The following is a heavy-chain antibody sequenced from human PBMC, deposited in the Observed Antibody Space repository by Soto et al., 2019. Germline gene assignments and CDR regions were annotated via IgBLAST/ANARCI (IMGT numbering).Heavy chain of an antibody. V-gene: IGHV3-74*01. J-gene: IGHJ6*02. CDR3: LRDRIYAILTNGIDV. D-gene: IGHD3-9*01. Sequence: PGGSLRLSCAASGFTFSSYWMHWVRQAPGKGLVWVSRINSDGSSTSYADSVKGRFTISRDNAKNTLYLQMNSLRAEDTAVYYCLRDRIYAILTNGIDVWGQGTTATVSS. CDR2: INSDGSST. CDR1: GFTFSSYW.